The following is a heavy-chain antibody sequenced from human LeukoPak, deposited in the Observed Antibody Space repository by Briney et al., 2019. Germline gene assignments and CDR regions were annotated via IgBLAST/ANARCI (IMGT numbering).Heavy chain of an antibody. CDR2: IYSGGST. CDR1: GFTFSSYW. V-gene: IGHV3-53*01. D-gene: IGHD3-22*01. J-gene: IGHJ4*02. CDR3: ARMGPGYYDSSGYYAY. Sequence: GGSLRLSCAASGFTFSSYWMSWVRQAPGKGLEWVSVIYSGGSTYYADSVKGRFTISRDNSKNTLYLQMNSLRAEDTAVYYCARMGPGYYDSSGYYAYWGQGTLVTVSS.